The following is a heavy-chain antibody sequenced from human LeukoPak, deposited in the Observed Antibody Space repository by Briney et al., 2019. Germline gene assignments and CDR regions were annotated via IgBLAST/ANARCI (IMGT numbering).Heavy chain of an antibody. J-gene: IGHJ4*02. CDR1: GGSISSSSYY. CDR2: IYYSGST. CDR3: ARLYWEEPDY. Sequence: SETLSLTCTVSGGSISSSSYYWGWIRQPPGKGLEWIGNIYYSGSTYYNPFLKSRVTISVDTSKNQFSLRLSSVTAADTAVYYCARLYWEEPDYWGQGTLVTVSS. D-gene: IGHD2-8*02. V-gene: IGHV4-39*01.